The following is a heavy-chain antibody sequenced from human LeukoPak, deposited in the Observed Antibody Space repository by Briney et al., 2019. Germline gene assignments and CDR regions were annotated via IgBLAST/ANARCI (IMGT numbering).Heavy chain of an antibody. D-gene: IGHD6-19*01. J-gene: IGHJ5*02. CDR2: ISASGGST. CDR3: AKGAVSSGWMNWFDP. Sequence: GGSLRLSCAASGFTFSSYWMSWVRQAPGKGLEWVSAISASGGSTYYADSVKGRFTISRDNSKNTLYLQMNSLRAEDTAVYYCAKGAVSSGWMNWFDPWGQGTLVTVSS. V-gene: IGHV3-23*01. CDR1: GFTFSSYW.